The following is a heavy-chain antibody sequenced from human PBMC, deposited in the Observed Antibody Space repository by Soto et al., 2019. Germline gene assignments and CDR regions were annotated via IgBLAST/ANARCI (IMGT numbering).Heavy chain of an antibody. CDR2: ISYDGSNK. V-gene: IGHV3-30*04. CDR1: GFTFSSYA. D-gene: IGHD5-12*01. J-gene: IGHJ4*02. Sequence: GGSLRLSCAASGFTFSSYAMHWVRQAPGKGLEWVAVISYDGSNKYYADSVKGRFTISRDNSKNTLYLQMNSLRAEDTVVYYCARDGTRGYSGYDGYYFDYWGQGTLVTVSS. CDR3: ARDGTRGYSGYDGYYFDY.